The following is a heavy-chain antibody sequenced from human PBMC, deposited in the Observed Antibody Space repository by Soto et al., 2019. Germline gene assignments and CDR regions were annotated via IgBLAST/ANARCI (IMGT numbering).Heavy chain of an antibody. J-gene: IGHJ4*02. CDR2: ISASGGST. Sequence: GGSLRLSCAASGFTFSNYAMNWVRQAPGKGLEWVSTISASGGSTYYADSVKGRFTISRDNSKNTLNLQMNSLRAEDTAVYYCAKGTNYYDTNGYFDYWGQGTLVTVSS. D-gene: IGHD3-22*01. V-gene: IGHV3-23*01. CDR1: GFTFSNYA. CDR3: AKGTNYYDTNGYFDY.